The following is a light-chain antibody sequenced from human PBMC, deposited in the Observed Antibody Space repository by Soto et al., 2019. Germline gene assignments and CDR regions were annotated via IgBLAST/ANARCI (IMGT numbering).Light chain of an antibody. V-gene: IGKV3-11*01. CDR3: QQYNSWPLT. CDR1: QSVSSY. Sequence: EIVFTQSPSTLSLSPGERATLSCRASQSVSSYLAWYQQKPGQAPRLLIYDASNRATGIPARFSGSGSGTDFTLTISRLEPEDFAVYYCQQYNSWPLTFGGGTKVDIK. CDR2: DAS. J-gene: IGKJ4*01.